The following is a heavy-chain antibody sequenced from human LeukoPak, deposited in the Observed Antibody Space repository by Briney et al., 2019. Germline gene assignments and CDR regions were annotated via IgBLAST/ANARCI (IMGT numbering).Heavy chain of an antibody. Sequence: SVKVSCKASGGTFSSYAISWVRQAPGQGLEWMGGIIPIFGTANYAQKFQGRVTITTDESTSTAYMELSRLRSDDTAVYYCAREYYDILTGLLDYWGQGTLVTVSS. J-gene: IGHJ4*02. CDR1: GGTFSSYA. CDR2: IIPIFGTA. D-gene: IGHD3-9*01. CDR3: AREYYDILTGLLDY. V-gene: IGHV1-69*05.